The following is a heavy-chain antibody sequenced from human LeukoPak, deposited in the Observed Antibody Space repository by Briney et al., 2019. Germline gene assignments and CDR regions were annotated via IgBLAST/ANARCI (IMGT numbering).Heavy chain of an antibody. D-gene: IGHD6-13*01. J-gene: IGHJ5*02. CDR1: GGSISSYY. CDR3: AREDSSSWSGLGFDP. CDR2: IYYSGST. V-gene: IGHV4-59*01. Sequence: KPSETLSLTCTVSGGSISSYYWSWIRQPPGKGLEWIGYIYYSGSTNYNPSLKSRVTISVDTPKNQFSLKLSSVTAADTAVYYCAREDSSSWSGLGFDPWGQGTLVTVSS.